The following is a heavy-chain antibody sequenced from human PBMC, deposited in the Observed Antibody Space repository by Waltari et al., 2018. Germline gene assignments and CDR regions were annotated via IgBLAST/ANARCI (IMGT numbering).Heavy chain of an antibody. CDR3: GSSGNLGLIDF. Sequence: QVQPLESGPGLVKPSETLSLTCFVGDGSINSFTWAWRRQPPGEGLEWIGSLHYTGDTRYNASLKSRVTISLDRSKRHLSLKLQSVTAADTALYYCGSSGNLGLIDFWGQGTLVAVSS. V-gene: IGHV4-59*01. CDR2: LHYTGDT. CDR1: DGSINSFT. J-gene: IGHJ4*02. D-gene: IGHD1-26*01.